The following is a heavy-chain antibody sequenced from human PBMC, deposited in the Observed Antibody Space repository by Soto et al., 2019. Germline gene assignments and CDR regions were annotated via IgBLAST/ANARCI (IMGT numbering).Heavy chain of an antibody. Sequence: PSETLALTCTVSGGSISSYHWSWIRQPPGKGLEWIGYIYYSGSTNYNPSLKSRVTISVDTSKNQFSLKLSSVTAADTVVYYCVRGSGWFTMVRDPFDYWGQGTLVTVSS. CDR2: IYYSGST. CDR1: GGSISSYH. V-gene: IGHV4-59*08. J-gene: IGHJ4*02. CDR3: VRGSGWFTMVRDPFDY. D-gene: IGHD3-10*01.